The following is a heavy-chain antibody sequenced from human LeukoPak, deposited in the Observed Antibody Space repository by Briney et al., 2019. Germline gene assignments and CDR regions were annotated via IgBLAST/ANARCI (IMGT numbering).Heavy chain of an antibody. D-gene: IGHD4-11*01. CDR2: ISDSGGIT. Sequence: GGSLRLSCAASGFTFSSYAMSWVRHAPGKGLEWVSTISDSGGITYYADSVKGRFTISRDNSKNTLYLHMNSLRADDTAVYYCAKYARPVSTEWNFDLWGRGTLVTVSS. J-gene: IGHJ2*01. CDR3: AKYARPVSTEWNFDL. V-gene: IGHV3-23*01. CDR1: GFTFSSYA.